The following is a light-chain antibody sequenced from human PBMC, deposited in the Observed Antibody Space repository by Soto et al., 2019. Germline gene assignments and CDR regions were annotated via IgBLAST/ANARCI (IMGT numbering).Light chain of an antibody. V-gene: IGLV1-44*01. CDR2: NNN. J-gene: IGLJ3*02. CDR1: SSNIGSHT. Sequence: QLVLTQPPSASGTPGQRVTISCSGSSSNIGSHTVNWYQHLPGTAPKLLIYNNNQRPSGVPDRFSGSKSGTSASLAISGLQSEDEADYYCAAWDDSLSGQGLFGGGTKLTVL. CDR3: AAWDDSLSGQGL.